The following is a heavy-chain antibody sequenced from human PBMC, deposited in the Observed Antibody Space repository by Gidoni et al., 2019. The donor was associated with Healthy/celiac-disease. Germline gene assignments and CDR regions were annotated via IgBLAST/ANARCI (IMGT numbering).Heavy chain of an antibody. J-gene: IGHJ6*02. D-gene: IGHD2-21*02. CDR1: GGSFSGYY. CDR2: INHSGST. V-gene: IGHV4-34*01. Sequence: QVQLQQWGAGLLKPSETLSLTCAVYGGSFSGYYWSWIRQPPGKGLEWIGEINHSGSTNYNPSLKSRVTISVDTSKNQFSLKLSSVTAADTAVYYCARGLGFAVVTPGMVEYYYGMDVWGQGTTVTVSS. CDR3: ARGLGFAVVTPGMVEYYYGMDV.